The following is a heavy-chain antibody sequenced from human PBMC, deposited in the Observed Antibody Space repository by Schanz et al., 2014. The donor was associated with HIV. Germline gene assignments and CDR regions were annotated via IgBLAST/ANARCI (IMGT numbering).Heavy chain of an antibody. V-gene: IGHV3-7*01. J-gene: IGHJ4*02. CDR1: GFTFSGYW. Sequence: EVQLVESGGGLVQPGGSLRLSCAASGFTFSGYWMAWVRQAPGKGLEWMASIKTDGTEKYYVDSVKGRFTISRDNAKNTLYLQMNSLRDEDTAVYYCARRSSDGGYYDNWGQGTLVTVSS. CDR2: IKTDGTEK. CDR3: ARRSSDGGYYDN. D-gene: IGHD2-15*01.